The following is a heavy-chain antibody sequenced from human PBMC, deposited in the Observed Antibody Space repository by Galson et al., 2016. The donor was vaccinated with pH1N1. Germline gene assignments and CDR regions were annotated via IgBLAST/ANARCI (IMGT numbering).Heavy chain of an antibody. J-gene: IGHJ3*02. CDR2: IYASGAD. CDR3: ARADNWNHHSDAFDI. CDR1: GGSVTSYY. V-gene: IGHV4-4*07. D-gene: IGHD1-14*01. Sequence: LSLTCSVSGGSVTSYYWNWIRQPAGKGLEYIGRIYASGADNYNPSLKSRITMSVDTSKNQVSLKLPSVTAADTAVYYCARADNWNHHSDAFDIWGQGTMVMVSS.